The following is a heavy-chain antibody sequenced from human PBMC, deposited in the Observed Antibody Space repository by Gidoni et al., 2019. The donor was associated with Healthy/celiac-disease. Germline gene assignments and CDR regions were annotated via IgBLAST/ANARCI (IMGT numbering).Heavy chain of an antibody. D-gene: IGHD3-22*01. Sequence: QLQLQESGPGLVKPSQTLSLTCAVPGGSISSGGYSWSWIRQPPGKGLEWIGYIYHSGSTYYNPSLKSRVTISVDRSKNQFSLKLSSVTAADTAVYYCARDGGYYDSSGGAFDIWGQGTMVTVSS. J-gene: IGHJ3*02. CDR1: GGSISSGGYS. V-gene: IGHV4-30-2*01. CDR2: IYHSGST. CDR3: ARDGGYYDSSGGAFDI.